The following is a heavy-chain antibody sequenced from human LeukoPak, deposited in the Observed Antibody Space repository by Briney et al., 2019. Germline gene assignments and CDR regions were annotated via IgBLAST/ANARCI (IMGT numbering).Heavy chain of an antibody. CDR2: IYYSGST. CDR1: GGSISSYY. D-gene: IGHD6-6*01. V-gene: IGHV4-59*08. CDR3: ATQGPAARPGDWYFDL. Sequence: KPSETLSLTCTVSGGSISSYYWSWIRQPPGKGLEWIGYIYYSGSTNYNPSLKSRVTISVDTSKTQFSLKLSSVTAADTAVYYCATQGPAARPGDWYFDLWGRGTLVTVSS. J-gene: IGHJ2*01.